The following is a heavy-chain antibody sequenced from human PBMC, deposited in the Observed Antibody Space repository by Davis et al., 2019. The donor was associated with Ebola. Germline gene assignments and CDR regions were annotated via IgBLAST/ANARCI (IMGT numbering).Heavy chain of an antibody. D-gene: IGHD3-3*01. CDR3: ARTDDFWSGALNYYYYYGMDV. Sequence: PGGSLRLSCAASGFTFSSYGMHWVRQAPGKGLEWVSYISSSSSTIYYADSVKGRFTISRDNAKNSLYLQMNSLRDEDTAVYYCARTDDFWSGALNYYYYYGMDVWSQGTTVTVSS. CDR1: GFTFSSYG. J-gene: IGHJ6*02. CDR2: ISSSSSTI. V-gene: IGHV3-48*02.